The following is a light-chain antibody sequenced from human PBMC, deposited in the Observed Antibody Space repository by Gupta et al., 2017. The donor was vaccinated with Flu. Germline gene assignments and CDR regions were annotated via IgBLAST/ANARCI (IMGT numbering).Light chain of an antibody. Sequence: QSVLTQPPSASGTPGQRVTFSCSGSSSNIGSSIVNWYQQLPGTAPKLLIYSNIQRPSGVPDRFSGSKSGTSASLAISGLQAEDEADYYCVAWDDSLSAWVFGGGTKLTVL. CDR1: SSNIGSSI. V-gene: IGLV1-44*01. CDR2: SNI. J-gene: IGLJ3*02. CDR3: VAWDDSLSAWV.